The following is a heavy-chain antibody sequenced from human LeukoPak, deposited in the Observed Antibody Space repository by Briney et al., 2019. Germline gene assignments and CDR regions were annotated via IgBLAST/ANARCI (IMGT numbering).Heavy chain of an antibody. J-gene: IGHJ4*02. CDR1: GGAISTYY. D-gene: IGHD5-12*01. CDR3: ARGGGYSAYDPYFDY. Sequence: SETLSLTCTVSGGAISTYYWSGIRQPPGKGLEWSGYISYSGSTNYNPSLKSRVTISVDTSKNQCSLKLSSVTAADTAVYYCARGGGYSAYDPYFDYWGQGTLVTVSS. CDR2: ISYSGST. V-gene: IGHV4-59*01.